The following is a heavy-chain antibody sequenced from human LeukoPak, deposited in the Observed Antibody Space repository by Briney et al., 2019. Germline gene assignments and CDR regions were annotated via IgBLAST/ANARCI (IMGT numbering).Heavy chain of an antibody. CDR1: GFTFTDYW. J-gene: IGHJ4*02. CDR2: IHRDGTRT. CDR3: ARHWGDRGAIDY. D-gene: IGHD3-10*01. Sequence: GGSLRLSCAASGFTFTDYWMHCVRQVPGKGLVWVSRIHRDGTRTNYADSVRGRFTISRDNAKNMLYLQMNSLRAEDTAVYYCARHWGDRGAIDYWGQGTLVTVSS. V-gene: IGHV3-74*01.